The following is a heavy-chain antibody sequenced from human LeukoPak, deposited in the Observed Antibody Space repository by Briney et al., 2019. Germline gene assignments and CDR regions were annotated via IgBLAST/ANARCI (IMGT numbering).Heavy chain of an antibody. V-gene: IGHV3-23*01. Sequence: AGTLTLSCVASGVXFNSYDITWVRQAPGKGLEWVSSICGGGGNTYYADPVKGRFTISRDNPNNKVYLQMNSLRAEDTAVYYCAKEWDYWGQGTLVTVS. CDR1: GVXFNSYD. CDR3: AKEWDY. J-gene: IGHJ4*02. CDR2: ICGGGGNT.